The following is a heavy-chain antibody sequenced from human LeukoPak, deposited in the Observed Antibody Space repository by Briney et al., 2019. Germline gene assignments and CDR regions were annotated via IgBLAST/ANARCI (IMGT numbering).Heavy chain of an antibody. Sequence: SRTLSLTCTVSGGSISSGDYYWSWIRQPPGKGLEWIGYIYYCGSTYYDPSLKSRVTISVDTSKNQFSLKLSSVTAADTAVYYCASSPLFTVTTFLDYWGQGTLVTVSS. D-gene: IGHD4-17*01. CDR1: GGSISSGDYY. CDR3: ASSPLFTVTTFLDY. CDR2: IYYCGST. J-gene: IGHJ4*02. V-gene: IGHV4-30-4*08.